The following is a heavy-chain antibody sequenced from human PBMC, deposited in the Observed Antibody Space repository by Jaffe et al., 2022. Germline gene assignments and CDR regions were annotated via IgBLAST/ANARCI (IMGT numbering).Heavy chain of an antibody. CDR1: GFSLSNARMG. CDR2: IFSNDEK. CDR3: AREGKYCSGGSCSFSETSGYYYYYMDV. D-gene: IGHD2-15*01. V-gene: IGHV2-26*01. Sequence: QVTLKESGPVLVKPTETLTLTCTVSGFSLSNARMGVSWIRQPPGKALEWLAHIFSNDEKSYSTSLKSRLTISKDTSKSQVVLTMTNMDPVDTATYYCAREGKYCSGGSCSFSETSGYYYYYMDVWGKGTTVTVSS. J-gene: IGHJ6*03.